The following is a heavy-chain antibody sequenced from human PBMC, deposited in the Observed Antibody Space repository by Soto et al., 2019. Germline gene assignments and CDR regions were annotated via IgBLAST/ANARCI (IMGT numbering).Heavy chain of an antibody. J-gene: IGHJ5*02. CDR3: AREFGRIAAAGGWFDP. CDR1: GGSVSSGIYY. CDR2: IYYSGST. D-gene: IGHD6-13*01. Sequence: PSEILSLTCTVSGGSVSSGIYYWSWIRQPPGKGLEWIGYIYYSGSTNYNPSLKSRVTISVDTSKNQFSLKLSSVTAADTAVYYCAREFGRIAAAGGWFDPWGQGTLVTVSS. V-gene: IGHV4-61*01.